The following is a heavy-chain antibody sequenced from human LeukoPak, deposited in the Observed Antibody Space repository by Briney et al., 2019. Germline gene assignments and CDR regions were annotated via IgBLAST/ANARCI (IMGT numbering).Heavy chain of an antibody. CDR2: IYHSGST. CDR1: GGSISSGDYY. V-gene: IGHV4-30-4*01. Sequence: TLSLTCTVSGGSISSGDYYRTWIRQPPGKGLEWIGYIYHSGSTHYKASLKSRLTISLDTSRNQFSLRLTSVTAADTAVYFCARGLRGIMVRGAITDLNWFDPWGQGTLVAVSS. J-gene: IGHJ5*02. D-gene: IGHD3-10*01. CDR3: ARGLRGIMVRGAITDLNWFDP.